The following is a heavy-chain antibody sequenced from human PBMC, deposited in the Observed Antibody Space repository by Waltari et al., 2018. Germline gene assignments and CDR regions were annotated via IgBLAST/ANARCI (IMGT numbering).Heavy chain of an antibody. CDR2: IIHTFGTA. D-gene: IGHD1-26*01. V-gene: IGHV1-69*14. Sequence: QLQLVQSGAEVKKPGSSMKVSCKASGATFSSYAISWVRQAPGQGLEWMGGIIHTFGTANYAQKFQGRVTITEDKYTSTAYMEMSSLRAEDTAVYYCARGGPYSGSYVYWGQGTLVTVSS. J-gene: IGHJ4*02. CDR1: GATFSSYA. CDR3: ARGGPYSGSYVY.